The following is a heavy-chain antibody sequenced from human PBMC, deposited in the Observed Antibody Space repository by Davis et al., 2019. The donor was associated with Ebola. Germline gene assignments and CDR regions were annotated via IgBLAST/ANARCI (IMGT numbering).Heavy chain of an antibody. V-gene: IGHV3-23*01. CDR3: AKRYSSAYSCGMDV. D-gene: IGHD6-19*01. CDR2: IVGSASDT. CDR1: GGSISSSSYY. Sequence: GGSLRLSCTVSGGSISSSSYYWGWIRQPPGKGLEWVSTIVGSASDTYADSVKGRFTISRDNSKSTLYLQMDSLRDDDTAVYYCAKRYSSAYSCGMDVWGQGTTVTVSS. J-gene: IGHJ6*02.